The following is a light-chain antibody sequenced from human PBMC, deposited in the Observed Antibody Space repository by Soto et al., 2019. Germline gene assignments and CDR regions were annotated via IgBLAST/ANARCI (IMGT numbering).Light chain of an antibody. CDR3: SSYTSSSTPYV. Sequence: QSVLTKPASVYGSAGQSITISCTGTSSDVGGYNYVSWYQQHPVKAPKLMIYDVTNRPSGVSDRFSGSKSGNTASLTISGLQAEDEADYYCSSYTSSSTPYVFGTGTKVTVL. CDR2: DVT. V-gene: IGLV2-14*01. CDR1: SSDVGGYNY. J-gene: IGLJ1*01.